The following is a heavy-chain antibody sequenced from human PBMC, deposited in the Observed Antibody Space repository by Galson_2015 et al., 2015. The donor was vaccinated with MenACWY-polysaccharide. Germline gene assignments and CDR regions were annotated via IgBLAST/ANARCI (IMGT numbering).Heavy chain of an antibody. D-gene: IGHD2-2*01. J-gene: IGHJ5*02. CDR1: GFTFSNYA. CDR2: ITGSGGST. CDR3: AKKDCTTTSCTYNWFDP. Sequence: SLRLSCAASGFTFSNYAMTWVRQAPGKGLEWVSSITGSGGSTYYTDSVKGRFTISRDNSKNTLYLQMNSLRAEDTAVYYCAKKDCTTTSCTYNWFDPWGQGTLVTVSS. V-gene: IGHV3-23*01.